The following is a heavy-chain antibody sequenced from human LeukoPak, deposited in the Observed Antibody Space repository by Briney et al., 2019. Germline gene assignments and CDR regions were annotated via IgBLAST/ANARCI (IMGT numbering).Heavy chain of an antibody. J-gene: IGHJ4*02. CDR1: GYTFTSYG. CDR2: ISAYNGNT. V-gene: IGHV1-18*01. D-gene: IGHD4-23*01. Sequence: HGASVKVFCKASGYTFTSYGISWVRQAPGQGLEWMGWISAYNGNTNYAQKLQGRVTMTTDTSTSTAYMELRSLRSDDTAVCYCARPTDYGGTYYFDYWGQGTLVTVSS. CDR3: ARPTDYGGTYYFDY.